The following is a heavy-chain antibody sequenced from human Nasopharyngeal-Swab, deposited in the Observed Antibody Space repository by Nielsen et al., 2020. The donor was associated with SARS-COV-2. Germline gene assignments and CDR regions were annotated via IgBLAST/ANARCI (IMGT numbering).Heavy chain of an antibody. Sequence: SLKISCAASGFTFDDYAMHWVRQAPGKGLEWVSGFSWKSGTIGYADSVKGRFTISRDNAKNSLFLQMNSLRTEETSLYYCARDAARSWYNWFDPWGQGTLVTVSS. CDR1: GFTFDDYA. V-gene: IGHV3-9*01. CDR3: ARDAARSWYNWFDP. D-gene: IGHD6-13*01. CDR2: FSWKSGTI. J-gene: IGHJ5*02.